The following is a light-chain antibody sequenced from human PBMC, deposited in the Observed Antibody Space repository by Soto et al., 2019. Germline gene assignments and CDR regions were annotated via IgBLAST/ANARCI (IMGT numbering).Light chain of an antibody. Sequence: QSVLTQPPSASGTPGQRVTISCSGSSSNTGSNYVYWYQQLPGTAPKLLIDTNNQRPSGVPDRFSGSKSGTSASLAISGLRSEDDANYYCAAWDDSLSGRVFGGGTKVTVL. V-gene: IGLV1-47*01. CDR1: SSNTGSNY. CDR2: TNN. CDR3: AAWDDSLSGRV. J-gene: IGLJ2*01.